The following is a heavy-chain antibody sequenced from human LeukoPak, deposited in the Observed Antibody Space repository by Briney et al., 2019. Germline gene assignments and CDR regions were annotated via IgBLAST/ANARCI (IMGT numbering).Heavy chain of an antibody. D-gene: IGHD3-22*01. Sequence: TGGSLRLSCAASGFTVSSNYMSWVRQAPGKGLEWVSVIYSGGSTYYADSVKGLFTISRDNSKNTPYLQMNSLRDEETAVYYCARDGFSSGYPYDAFDIWGQGTMVTVSS. CDR2: IYSGGST. CDR1: GFTVSSNY. V-gene: IGHV3-53*01. CDR3: ARDGFSSGYPYDAFDI. J-gene: IGHJ3*02.